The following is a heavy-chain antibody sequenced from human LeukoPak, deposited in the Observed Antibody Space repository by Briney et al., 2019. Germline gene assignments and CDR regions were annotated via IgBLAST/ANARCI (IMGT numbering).Heavy chain of an antibody. V-gene: IGHV4-4*08. CDR2: MYNSGST. CDR3: ARDSSGYYYGMDV. D-gene: IGHD3-22*01. J-gene: IGHJ6*02. Sequence: SETLSLTCTVSGGSISSYHWSWFRQAPGKGLEWIGYMYNSGSTNFNPSLKSRVTISVDTSKNQFSLKLSSVTAADTAVYYCARDSSGYYYGMDVWGQGTTVTVSS. CDR1: GGSISSYH.